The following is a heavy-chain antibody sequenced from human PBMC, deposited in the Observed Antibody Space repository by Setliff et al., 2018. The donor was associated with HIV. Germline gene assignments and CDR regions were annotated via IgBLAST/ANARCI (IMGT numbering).Heavy chain of an antibody. CDR2: VSPSIGNS. D-gene: IGHD3-16*01. J-gene: IGHJ3*01. CDR1: GYSFTKYE. CDR3: ARRGEERNMITGALDA. Sequence: EASVKVSCKASGYSFTKYEINWVRQAPGQGLEWLGWVSPSIGNSDFAQKFKGRISLTTDTSIRTAYMELRGLKSDDTAVYFCARRGEERNMITGALDAWGQGSLVTVS. V-gene: IGHV1-8*01.